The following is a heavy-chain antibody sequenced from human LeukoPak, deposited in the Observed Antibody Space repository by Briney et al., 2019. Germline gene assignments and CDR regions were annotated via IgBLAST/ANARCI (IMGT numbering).Heavy chain of an antibody. CDR2: IYYSGST. Sequence: SETLSLTCTVSGGSISSYYWSWIRQPPGKGLEWIGYIYYSGSTNYNPSLKSRVTIPVDTSKNQFSLKLSSVTAADTAVYYCARDTLYGMDVWGQGTTVTASS. J-gene: IGHJ6*02. V-gene: IGHV4-59*01. CDR1: GGSISSYY. CDR3: ARDTLYGMDV.